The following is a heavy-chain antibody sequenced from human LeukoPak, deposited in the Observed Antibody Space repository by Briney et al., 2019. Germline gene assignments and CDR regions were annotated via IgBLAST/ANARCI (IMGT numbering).Heavy chain of an antibody. CDR1: GGSISSSSYY. V-gene: IGHV4-39*07. J-gene: IGHJ4*02. Sequence: PSETLSLTCTVSGGSISSSSYYWGWIRQPPGKGLEWIGSIYYSGSTYYNPSLKSRVTISVDTSKNQFSLKLSSVTAADTAMYYCARRGYTYRIWGQGTLVTVSS. CDR2: IYYSGST. CDR3: ARRGYTYRI. D-gene: IGHD5-18*01.